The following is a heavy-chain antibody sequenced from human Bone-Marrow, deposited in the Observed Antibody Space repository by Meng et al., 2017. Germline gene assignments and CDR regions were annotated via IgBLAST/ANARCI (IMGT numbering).Heavy chain of an antibody. Sequence: VQRVESGGGLVRPGGSLRLSCAACGFTFSNAWMSWVRQAPGRGLEWVARIKSKTDGETPDYAAPVKGRFTISRDDSKNTLYLQMHSLKTEDTAVYYCNWNDFGDYWGQGALVTVSS. CDR3: NWNDFGDY. CDR2: IKSKTDGETP. V-gene: IGHV3-15*01. CDR1: GFTFSNAW. J-gene: IGHJ4*02. D-gene: IGHD1-1*01.